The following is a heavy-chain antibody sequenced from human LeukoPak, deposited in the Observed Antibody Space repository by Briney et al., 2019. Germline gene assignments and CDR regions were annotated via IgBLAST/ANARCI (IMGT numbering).Heavy chain of an antibody. V-gene: IGHV4-34*01. J-gene: IGHJ3*02. D-gene: IGHD6-13*01. CDR1: GGSFSGYY. CDR3: ARASPSGAAAEFLDI. CDR2: INHSGST. Sequence: PSEALSLACAVYGGSFSGYYWSWIRQPPGKGLEWIGEINHSGSTNYNPSLKSRVTISVDTSKNQFSLKLSSVNAADTAVYYCARASPSGAAAEFLDIWGQGTMVTVSS.